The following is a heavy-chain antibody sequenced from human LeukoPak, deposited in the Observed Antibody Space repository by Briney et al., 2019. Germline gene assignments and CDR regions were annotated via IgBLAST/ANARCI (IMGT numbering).Heavy chain of an antibody. Sequence: GGSLRLSCAASGFSFSSYWMSWVRQAPGKGLEWVANIKQDGSEKYYVVSVKGRFTISRDNAKNSLYLQMNSLRAEGTAVYYCAGGPMGYYDSTGYDNWGQGTLVTVST. V-gene: IGHV3-7*01. CDR3: AGGPMGYYDSTGYDN. J-gene: IGHJ4*02. CDR1: GFSFSSYW. CDR2: IKQDGSEK. D-gene: IGHD3-22*01.